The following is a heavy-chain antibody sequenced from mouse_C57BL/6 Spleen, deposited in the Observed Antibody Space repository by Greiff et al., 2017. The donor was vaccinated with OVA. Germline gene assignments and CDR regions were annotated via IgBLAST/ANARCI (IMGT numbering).Heavy chain of an antibody. Sequence: VQLKESGAELVRPGASVQLSCTASGFNIKDYYMHWVKQRPEQGLEWIGRIDPEDGDTEYAPKFPGKATMTADPSSHTAYLKLSSLTSEDTAAYYGTNVVGGFAYWGQGTLVTVSA. CDR3: TNVVGGFAY. CDR1: GFNIKDYY. D-gene: IGHD1-1*02. CDR2: IDPEDGDT. J-gene: IGHJ3*01. V-gene: IGHV14-1*01.